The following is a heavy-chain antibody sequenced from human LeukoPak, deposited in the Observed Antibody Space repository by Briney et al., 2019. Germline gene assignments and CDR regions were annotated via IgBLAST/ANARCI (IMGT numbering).Heavy chain of an antibody. J-gene: IGHJ4*02. CDR2: IYYSGST. D-gene: IGHD3-3*01. Sequence: SETLSLTCTVSGGSISSGGYYWSWIRQHPGKGLEWIGYIYYSGSTYYNPSLKSRITISVDTSKNQFSLKLSSVTAADTAVYYCARANTIFGVVIRPFDYWGQGTLVTVSS. CDR3: ARANTIFGVVIRPFDY. V-gene: IGHV4-31*03. CDR1: GGSISSGGYY.